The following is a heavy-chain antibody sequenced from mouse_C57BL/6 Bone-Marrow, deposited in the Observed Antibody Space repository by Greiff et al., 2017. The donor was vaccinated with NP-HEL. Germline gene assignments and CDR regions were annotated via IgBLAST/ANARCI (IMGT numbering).Heavy chain of an antibody. Sequence: EVKLVESGGDLVKPGGSLKLSCAASGFTFSSYGMSWVRQTPDKRLEWVATISSGGSYTYYPDSVKGRSTISRDNAKNTLYLQMSSLKSEDTAMYYCARLLNLYYFDYWGQGTTLTVSS. V-gene: IGHV5-6*02. CDR2: ISSGGSYT. J-gene: IGHJ2*01. CDR1: GFTFSSYG. CDR3: ARLLNLYYFDY.